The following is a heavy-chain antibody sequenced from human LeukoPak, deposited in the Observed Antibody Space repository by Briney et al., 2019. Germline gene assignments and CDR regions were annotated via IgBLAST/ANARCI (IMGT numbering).Heavy chain of an antibody. Sequence: PSETLSLSCVVNGESFSNHYWTWIRQSPGKGLEGIGEIEHRGNTNYNPSLKSRVTISVDTSKNEFSLKLKSVTAADTAVFYCARGRGVAARRGFDFWGLGTLVTVSS. CDR3: ARGRGVAARRGFDF. CDR2: IEHRGNT. V-gene: IGHV4-34*01. CDR1: GESFSNHY. D-gene: IGHD6-6*01. J-gene: IGHJ4*02.